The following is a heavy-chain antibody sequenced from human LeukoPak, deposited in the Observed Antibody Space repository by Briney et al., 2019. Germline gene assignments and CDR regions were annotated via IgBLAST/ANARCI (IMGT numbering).Heavy chain of an antibody. CDR1: GLTFRSYW. V-gene: IGHV3-7*03. Sequence: GGSLRLSCAASGLTFRSYWMSWVRQAPGKGLEWVANIKQDGSEKFYVDSVKGRLTISRDNAKNSLYLQMNSLRAEDTAVYYCAKGLHLGDFWSGYYVTTYYYYGMDVWGQGTTVTVSS. D-gene: IGHD3-3*01. CDR3: AKGLHLGDFWSGYYVTTYYYYGMDV. J-gene: IGHJ6*02. CDR2: IKQDGSEK.